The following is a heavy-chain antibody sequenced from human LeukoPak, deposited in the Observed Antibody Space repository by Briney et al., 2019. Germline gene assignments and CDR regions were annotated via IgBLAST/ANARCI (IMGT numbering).Heavy chain of an antibody. CDR1: GYSFTSYW. CDR2: IYPGDSDT. Sequence: GESLKISCKGSGYSFTSYWIGWVRQMPGKGLEWMGIIYPGDSDTRYSPSFQGQVTISADKSISTAYLQWSSLKASDTAMYYCARTSSIAVAGTYFDYWGQGTLVTVSS. CDR3: ARTSSIAVAGTYFDY. J-gene: IGHJ4*02. V-gene: IGHV5-51*01. D-gene: IGHD6-19*01.